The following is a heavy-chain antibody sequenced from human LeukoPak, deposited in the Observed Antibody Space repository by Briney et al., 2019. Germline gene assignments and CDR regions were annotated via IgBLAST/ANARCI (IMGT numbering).Heavy chain of an antibody. Sequence: ASVKVSCKASGYTFTGYCMHWVRQAPGQGLEWMGWINPNSGGTNYAQKFQGWVTMTRDTSISTAYMELSRLRSDDTAVYYCARIGWGTYGMDVWGQGTTVTVSS. D-gene: IGHD3-16*01. V-gene: IGHV1-2*04. J-gene: IGHJ6*02. CDR2: INPNSGGT. CDR3: ARIGWGTYGMDV. CDR1: GYTFTGYC.